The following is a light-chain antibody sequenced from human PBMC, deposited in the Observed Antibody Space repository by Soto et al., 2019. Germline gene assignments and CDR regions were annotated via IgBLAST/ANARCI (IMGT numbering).Light chain of an antibody. CDR1: QSISSW. CDR3: QQYNIYST. Sequence: VKLNQSPYTLSASVGDRVALTGRASQSISSWLAWNQQKPGKAPKLLIYDASSLESGLPSRFSGGGSGTEFTLTISSLQPDDFATYFCQQYNIYSTFGQVTIVDIK. J-gene: IGKJ1*01. V-gene: IGKV1-5*01. CDR2: DAS.